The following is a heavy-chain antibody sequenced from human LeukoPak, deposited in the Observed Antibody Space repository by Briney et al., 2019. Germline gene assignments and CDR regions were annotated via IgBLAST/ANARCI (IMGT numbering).Heavy chain of an antibody. D-gene: IGHD1-26*01. V-gene: IGHV1-24*01. CDR1: GYTLTELS. CDR3: ARGTFIVGATSYYYYYMDV. CDR2: FDPEDGET. J-gene: IGHJ6*03. Sequence: GASVKVSCKVSGYTLTELSMHWVRQAPGKGLEWMGGFDPEDGETIYARKFQGRVTMTEDTSTDTAYMELSSLRSEDTAVYYCARGTFIVGATSYYYYYMDVWGKGTTVTISS.